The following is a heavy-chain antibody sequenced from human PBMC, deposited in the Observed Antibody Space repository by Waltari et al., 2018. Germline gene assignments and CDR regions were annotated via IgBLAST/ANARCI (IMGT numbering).Heavy chain of an antibody. V-gene: IGHV4-34*01. Sequence: QVQLQQWGAGLLKPSETLSLTCAVYGGSFSGYYWRRIRQPPGKGLEWIGAINHSGSTNYNPSLKSRVTISVDTSKNQFSLKLSSVTAADTAVYYCARKAGGSSWYGGWFDPWGQGTLVTVSS. J-gene: IGHJ5*02. CDR2: INHSGST. D-gene: IGHD6-13*01. CDR1: GGSFSGYY. CDR3: ARKAGGSSWYGGWFDP.